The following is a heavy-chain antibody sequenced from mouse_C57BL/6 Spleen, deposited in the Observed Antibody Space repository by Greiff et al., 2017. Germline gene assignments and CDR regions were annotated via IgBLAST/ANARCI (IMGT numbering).Heavy chain of an antibody. CDR3: AREGSCYCFDY. J-gene: IGHJ2*01. CDR1: GYTFTSYW. D-gene: IGHD3-2*02. Sequence: QVQLQQPGAELVRPGSSVKLSCKASGYTFTSYWMDWVKQRPGQGLEWIGNIYPSDSETHYNQKFKDKATLTVDKSSSTAYMQLSSLTSEDSAVYYCAREGSCYCFDYWGQGTTLTVSS. V-gene: IGHV1-61*01. CDR2: IYPSDSET.